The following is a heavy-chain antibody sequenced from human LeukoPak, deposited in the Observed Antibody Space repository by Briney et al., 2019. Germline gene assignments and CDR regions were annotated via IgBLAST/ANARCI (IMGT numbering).Heavy chain of an antibody. CDR3: ARRSPFSVVYAFDI. CDR1: GYTFNTYG. J-gene: IGHJ3*02. D-gene: IGHD2-15*01. Sequence: GASVKVSCKASGYTFNTYGITWVRQAPGQGLEWMGWINPNSGGTNYAQKFQGRVTMTRDTSISTAYMELSRLRSDDTAVYYCARRSPFSVVYAFDIWGQGTMATVSS. CDR2: INPNSGGT. V-gene: IGHV1-2*02.